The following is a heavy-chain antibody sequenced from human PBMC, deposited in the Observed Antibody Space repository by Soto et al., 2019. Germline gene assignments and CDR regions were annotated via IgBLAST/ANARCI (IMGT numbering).Heavy chain of an antibody. CDR1: GFTFSSYA. CDR2: ISYDGSNK. D-gene: IGHD2-2*01. V-gene: IGHV3-30-3*01. J-gene: IGHJ4*02. Sequence: PGGSLRLSCAASGFTFSSYAMHWARQAPGKGLEWVAVISYDGSNKYYADSVKGRFTISRDNSKNTLYLQMNSLRAEDTAVYYCARASPIVVVPAATSGGELFDYWGQGTLVTVSS. CDR3: ARASPIVVVPAATSGGELFDY.